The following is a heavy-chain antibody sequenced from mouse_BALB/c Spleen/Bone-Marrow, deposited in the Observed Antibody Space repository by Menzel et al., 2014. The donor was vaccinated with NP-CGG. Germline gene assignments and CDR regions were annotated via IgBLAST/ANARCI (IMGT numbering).Heavy chain of an antibody. J-gene: IGHJ3*01. CDR1: GYSFAGYT. Sequence: VQLKESGPELVKPGASMKISCKAFGYSFAGYTMNWVKQSHGKNLEWIGLINPYNGGPSYNQKFKGKATLTVDKSSSTAYMELLSLTSEDSAVYYCAREGYGSSYGFAYWGQGTLVTVSA. V-gene: IGHV1-18*01. CDR3: AREGYGSSYGFAY. CDR2: INPYNGGP. D-gene: IGHD1-1*01.